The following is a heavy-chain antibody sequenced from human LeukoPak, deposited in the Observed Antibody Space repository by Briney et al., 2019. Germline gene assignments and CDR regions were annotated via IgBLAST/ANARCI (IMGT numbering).Heavy chain of an antibody. CDR1: GFAFDEHG. CDR2: INWSGGST. D-gene: IGHD1-26*01. Sequence: GGSLRLSCTASGFAFDEHGMSWVRQVPGKGLEWVSGINWSGGSTGYADPLRGRFTNSRDNAKNSLYLQMERLRAEDTALYYCARGPSACPFYFYYWGQGALVTVSS. CDR3: ARGPSACPFYFYY. J-gene: IGHJ4*02. V-gene: IGHV3-20*04.